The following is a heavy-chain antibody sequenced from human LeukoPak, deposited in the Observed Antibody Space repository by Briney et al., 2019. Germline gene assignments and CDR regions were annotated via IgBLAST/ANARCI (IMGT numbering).Heavy chain of an antibody. CDR3: ARDLSAAFDF. V-gene: IGHV3-33*01. D-gene: IGHD6-19*01. Sequence: GTSLRLSCAASGFPFSSYGMHWVRQAPGKGLEWVARLVYDARSDYANSVKGRFSISRDDSKNTLFLDMSNLRVEDTALYYCARDLSAAFDFWGQGVLITVSS. J-gene: IGHJ4*02. CDR1: GFPFSSYG. CDR2: LVYDARS.